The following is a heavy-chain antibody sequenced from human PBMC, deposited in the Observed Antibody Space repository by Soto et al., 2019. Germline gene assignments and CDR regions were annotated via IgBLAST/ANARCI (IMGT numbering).Heavy chain of an antibody. D-gene: IGHD2-2*01. Sequence: PGGSLRLSCPASGFTFSNYWMHWVRQAPGKGLVWVSHINTDGSSTNYADSVEGRFTISRDNAKNTLYLQMNSLRAEDTAFYYCARNSVGFDYWGQGTLVTVSS. CDR3: ARNSVGFDY. V-gene: IGHV3-74*01. J-gene: IGHJ4*02. CDR2: INTDGSST. CDR1: GFTFSNYW.